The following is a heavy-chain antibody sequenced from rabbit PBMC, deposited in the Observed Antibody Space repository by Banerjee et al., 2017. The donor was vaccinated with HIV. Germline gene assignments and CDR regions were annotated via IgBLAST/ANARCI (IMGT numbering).Heavy chain of an antibody. V-gene: IGHV1S40*01. CDR3: ARDRAVGGAGSVYAWDL. J-gene: IGHJ3*01. CDR2: IYTGSATI. D-gene: IGHD6-1*01. CDR1: GFTISSYSY. Sequence: QSLEESGGGLVQPEGPLTLTCTASGFTISSYSYMCWVRQAPEKGLEWIACIYTGSATIYYASWAKGRFTISKTSSTTVTLQKTSLTAADTAAYFCARDRAVGGAGSVYAWDLWGQGTLVTVS.